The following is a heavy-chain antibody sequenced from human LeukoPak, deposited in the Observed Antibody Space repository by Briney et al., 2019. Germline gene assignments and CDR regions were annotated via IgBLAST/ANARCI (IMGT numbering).Heavy chain of an antibody. CDR1: GFTFSSYW. J-gene: IGHJ4*02. CDR3: AKGGGILLRTFEY. Sequence: GGSLRLSCAASGFTFSSYWMGWVRQAPGKGLEWVANIKQDGTETYYDDSVKGRFTISRDNAKKSLYLQMDSLRAEDTAVYYCAKGGGILLRTFEYWGQGTLVTVSS. D-gene: IGHD3-16*01. CDR2: IKQDGTET. V-gene: IGHV3-7*01.